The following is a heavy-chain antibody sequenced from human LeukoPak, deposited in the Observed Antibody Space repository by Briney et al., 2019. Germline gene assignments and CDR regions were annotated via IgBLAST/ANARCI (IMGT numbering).Heavy chain of an antibody. CDR3: AKLLYYYDSSQPY. D-gene: IGHD3-22*01. CDR2: ISGSGGST. Sequence: GGSLRLSCAASGFTFDDYGMSWVRQAPGKGLEWVSGISGSGGSTYYADSVRGRFTISRDNSKNTVYLQMNSLRAEDTAVYYCAKLLYYYDSSQPYWGQGTLVTVSS. V-gene: IGHV3-23*01. CDR1: GFTFDDYG. J-gene: IGHJ4*02.